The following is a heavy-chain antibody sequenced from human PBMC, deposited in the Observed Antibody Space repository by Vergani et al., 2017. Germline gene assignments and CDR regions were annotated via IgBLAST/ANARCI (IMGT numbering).Heavy chain of an antibody. CDR1: GFSLSTSGVG. V-gene: IGHV2-5*02. Sequence: QITLKESGPTLVKPTQTLTLTCTFSGFSLSTSGVGVGWIRQPPGKALEWLALIYWDDDKRYSPSLKSRLTITKDTSKNQVVLTMTNMDHVDTATYYCAHSADYYGSGSNDYWGQGTLVTVSS. J-gene: IGHJ4*02. CDR2: IYWDDDK. D-gene: IGHD3-10*01. CDR3: AHSADYYGSGSNDY.